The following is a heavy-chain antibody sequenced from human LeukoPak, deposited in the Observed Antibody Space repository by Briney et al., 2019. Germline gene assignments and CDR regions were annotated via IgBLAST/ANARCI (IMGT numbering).Heavy chain of an antibody. V-gene: IGHV4-59*01. D-gene: IGHD3-16*01. J-gene: IGHJ4*02. CDR2: IPSSGST. CDR3: ARVGRGDHTWGSYYCDH. Sequence: SETLSLTCTVSGDSFSSYHWSWLRQPPGKGLEWIGYIPSSGSTSYNPSLETRLTISVDTSKNQFSLKLSSVTAADTAVYYCARVGRGDHTWGSYYCDHWGQGTLVSVSS. CDR1: GDSFSSYH.